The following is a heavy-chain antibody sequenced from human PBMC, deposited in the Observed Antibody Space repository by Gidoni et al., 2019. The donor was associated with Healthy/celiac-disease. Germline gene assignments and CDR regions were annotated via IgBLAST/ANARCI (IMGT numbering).Heavy chain of an antibody. D-gene: IGHD6-13*01. CDR2: IIPIFGTA. J-gene: IGHJ6*02. CDR1: GGPFSSYA. V-gene: IGHV1-69*01. CDR3: ARDSLALYYYYYGMDV. Sequence: QVQLVQSGAEVKKPGSSVKVSCKASGGPFSSYAISWVRQAPGQGLEWMGGIIPIFGTANYAQKFQGRVTITADESTSTAYMELSSLRSEDTAVYYCARDSLALYYYYYGMDVWGQGTTVTVSS.